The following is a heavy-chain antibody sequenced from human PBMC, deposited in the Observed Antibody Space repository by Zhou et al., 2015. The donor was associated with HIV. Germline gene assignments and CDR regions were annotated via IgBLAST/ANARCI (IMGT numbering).Heavy chain of an antibody. D-gene: IGHD6-13*01. J-gene: IGHJ4*02. V-gene: IGHV3-11*06. CDR1: GFTFSDYY. Sequence: QVQLVESGGGLVKPGGSLRLSCAASGFTFSDYYMSWIRQAPGKGLEWVSYISSSSSYIYYADSVKGRFTISRDNAKNSLYLQMNSLRAEDTAVYYCARDSSWDSSWFHDFWGQGTVVTVSS. CDR3: ARDSSWDSSWFHDF. CDR2: ISSSSSYI.